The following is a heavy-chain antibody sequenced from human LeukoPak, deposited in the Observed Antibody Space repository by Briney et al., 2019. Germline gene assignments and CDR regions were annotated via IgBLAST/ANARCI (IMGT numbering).Heavy chain of an antibody. CDR3: ARVNYGDYLPSFDY. J-gene: IGHJ4*02. Sequence: GGSLRLSCEASGFTFSSYSMNWVRQAPGKGLEWVSYISFSSATIHYADSVKGRFTISRDNAKNSLYLQMNSLRAEDTAVYYCARVNYGDYLPSFDYWGQRTLVTVSS. D-gene: IGHD4-17*01. V-gene: IGHV3-48*01. CDR2: ISFSSATI. CDR1: GFTFSSYS.